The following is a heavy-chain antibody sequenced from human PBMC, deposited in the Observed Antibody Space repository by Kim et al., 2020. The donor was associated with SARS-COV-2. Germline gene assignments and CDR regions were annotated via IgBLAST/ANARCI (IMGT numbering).Heavy chain of an antibody. CDR1: GYTFTSYG. V-gene: IGHV1-18*04. J-gene: IGHJ6*02. CDR3: AREAAVAGQDYYYYGMDV. CDR2: ISAYNGNT. D-gene: IGHD6-19*01. Sequence: ASVKVSCKASGYTFTSYGISWVRQAPGQGLEWMGWISAYNGNTNYAQKLQGRVTMTTDTSTSTAYMELRSLRSDDTAVYYCAREAAVAGQDYYYYGMDVWGQGTTVTVSS.